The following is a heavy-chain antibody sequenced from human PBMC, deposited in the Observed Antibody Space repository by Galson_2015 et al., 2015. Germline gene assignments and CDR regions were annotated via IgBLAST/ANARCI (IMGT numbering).Heavy chain of an antibody. D-gene: IGHD1-26*01. CDR1: GFTFSSYT. CDR3: AKSSEAGWSTPRRYYFDY. CDR2: ISGSGGST. V-gene: IGHV3-23*01. J-gene: IGHJ4*02. Sequence: SPRLSCAASGFTFSSYTMSWVRQAPGKGLEWVSVISGSGGSTYYADSVKGRFTISRDSSKNTLYLQMNSLRAEDTALYYCAKSSEAGWSTPRRYYFDYWGQGSLVTVSS.